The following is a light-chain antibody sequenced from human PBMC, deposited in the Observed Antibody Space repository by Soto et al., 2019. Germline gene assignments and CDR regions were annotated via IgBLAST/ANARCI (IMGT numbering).Light chain of an antibody. V-gene: IGKV3-20*01. CDR3: HKYNNWPRK. CDR2: GAS. J-gene: IGKJ1*01. Sequence: EIVLTHSPGTLSFSPLEIATLSFSSSQSVSASYLVWYQQKPGQAPRLLIYGASSRATGIPDRFSGSGSGTDFTLTISRLEPEDFAVYYCHKYNNWPRKFGQGTKVDIK. CDR1: QSVSASY.